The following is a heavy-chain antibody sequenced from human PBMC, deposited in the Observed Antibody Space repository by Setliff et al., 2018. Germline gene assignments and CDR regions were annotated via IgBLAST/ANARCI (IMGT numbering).Heavy chain of an antibody. CDR3: ARVAGRGRYWYFDL. Sequence: GGSLRLSCVGSGFTFTAYPIHWVRQASGKGLEWVSYISSSSSTIYYADSVKGRFTISRDNAKNSLYLRMNSLRAEDTAVYYCARVAGRGRYWYFDLWGRGTLVTVSS. J-gene: IGHJ2*01. CDR1: GFTFTAYP. V-gene: IGHV3-48*04. CDR2: ISSSSSTI.